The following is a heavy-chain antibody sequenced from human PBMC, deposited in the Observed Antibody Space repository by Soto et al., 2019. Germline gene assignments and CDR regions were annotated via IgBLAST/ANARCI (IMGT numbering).Heavy chain of an antibody. J-gene: IGHJ4*02. D-gene: IGHD3-10*01. CDR2: ILHDGNNK. V-gene: IGHV3-30-3*01. CDR3: ARDDEGGSYCDLGY. CDR1: GFTFSNYI. Sequence: QVQLVESGGGVVQPGGSLRLSCAASGFTFSNYILHWVRQAPGKGLEWVAMILHDGNNKYYADSVKGRFTISRDNSKSTLYLQVNSQRTEDTAVYYCARDDEGGSYCDLGYWGQGTLVTVSS.